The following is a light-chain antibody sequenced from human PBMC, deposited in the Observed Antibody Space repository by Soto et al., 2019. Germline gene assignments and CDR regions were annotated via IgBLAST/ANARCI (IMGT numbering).Light chain of an antibody. V-gene: IGKV1-5*01. CDR1: QSVSRW. Sequence: DIQMTQSPSTLSASVGDRVTITCRASQSVSRWLAWYKQKPGEAPKLLIYGASTLQSGVPSRFSGSGSGTEFTLTISSLQPDDFATYYCQQYNSYRTFGQGTKVDI. CDR3: QQYNSYRT. J-gene: IGKJ1*01. CDR2: GAS.